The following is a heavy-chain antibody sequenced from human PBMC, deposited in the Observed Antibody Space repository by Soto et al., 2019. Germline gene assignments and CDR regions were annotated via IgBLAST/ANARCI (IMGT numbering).Heavy chain of an antibody. D-gene: IGHD2-2*01. J-gene: IGHJ4*02. CDR3: ARYCSSTSCYVYGSGSYWFDY. CDR2: ISSSSSYT. V-gene: IGHV3-11*06. Sequence: SLRLSCAASGFTFSDYYMSWIRQAPGKGLEWVSYISSSSSYTNYADSVKGRFTISRDNAKNSLYLQMNSLRAEDTAVYYCARYCSSTSCYVYGSGSYWFDYWGQGTLVTVSS. CDR1: GFTFSDYY.